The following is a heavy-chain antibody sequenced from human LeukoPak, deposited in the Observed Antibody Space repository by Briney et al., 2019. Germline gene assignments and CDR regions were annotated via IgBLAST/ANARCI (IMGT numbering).Heavy chain of an antibody. CDR2: ISSSGDTI. CDR1: GFTFSDYY. CDR3: ARVASYFYYMDV. Sequence: GGSLRLSCAASGFTFSDYYMSWIRQAPGKGLEGVSYISSSGDTIYYADSVKGRFTISRDNAKNSLYLQMNSLRAEDTAVYYCARVASYFYYMDVWGKGTTVTVSS. V-gene: IGHV3-11*04. J-gene: IGHJ6*03.